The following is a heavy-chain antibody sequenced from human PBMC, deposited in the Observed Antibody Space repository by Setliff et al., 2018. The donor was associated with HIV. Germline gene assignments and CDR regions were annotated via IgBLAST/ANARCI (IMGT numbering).Heavy chain of an antibody. CDR3: AKGYNADWYFFDY. J-gene: IGHJ4*02. CDR2: IYSGGSS. V-gene: IGHV3-53*01. Sequence: GGSLRLSCAASGFTVSSNYMSWVRQAPGKGLEWVSVIYSGGSSYYADSVKGRFTISRDNSKNTLYLQVSSLRADDTAVYYCAKGYNADWYFFDYWGQGTLVTVSS. CDR1: GFTVSSNY. D-gene: IGHD1-20*01.